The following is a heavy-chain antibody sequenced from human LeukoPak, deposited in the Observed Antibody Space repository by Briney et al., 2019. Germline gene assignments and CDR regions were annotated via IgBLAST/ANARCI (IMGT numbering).Heavy chain of an antibody. Sequence: GGSLRLSCAASGFTFSDYYMSWIRQAPGKGLESVSDISSTSLYTNYADSVKGRFTISRDNAKNSLYLQMNSLRAEDTAVYYCAREVGYSSSWYSDYWGQGTLVSVSS. V-gene: IGHV3-11*05. CDR1: GFTFSDYY. CDR3: AREVGYSSSWYSDY. J-gene: IGHJ4*02. D-gene: IGHD6-13*01. CDR2: ISSTSLYT.